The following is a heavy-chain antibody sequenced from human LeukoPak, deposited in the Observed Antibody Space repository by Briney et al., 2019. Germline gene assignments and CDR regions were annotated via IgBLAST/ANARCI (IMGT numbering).Heavy chain of an antibody. CDR1: GYTFTYRY. Sequence: SVKVSCKASGYTFTYRYLHWVRQAPGQALEWMGWITPFNGNTNYAQKFQDRVTITRDRSMSTAYMELSSLRSEDTAMYYCASHVDTAMVSYYYYGMDVRGQGTTVTVS. D-gene: IGHD5-18*01. CDR2: ITPFNGNT. J-gene: IGHJ6*02. CDR3: ASHVDTAMVSYYYYGMDV. V-gene: IGHV1-45*02.